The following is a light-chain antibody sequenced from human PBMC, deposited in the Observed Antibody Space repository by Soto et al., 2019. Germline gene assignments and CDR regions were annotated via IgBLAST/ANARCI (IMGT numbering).Light chain of an antibody. CDR2: AAS. Sequence: AIRMTHSPSSFSASTGDRVTITCRASQGISSYLAWYQQKPGKAPKLLIYAASTLQSGVPSRFSGSGSGKDFTLTISCLQSEDFATHYCQQYYSYPRTFVQGSKVDIX. J-gene: IGKJ1*01. V-gene: IGKV1-8*01. CDR3: QQYYSYPRT. CDR1: QGISSY.